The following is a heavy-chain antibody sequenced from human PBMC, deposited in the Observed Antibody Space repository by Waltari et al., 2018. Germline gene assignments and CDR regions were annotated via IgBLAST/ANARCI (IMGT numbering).Heavy chain of an antibody. CDR3: ARHSSRNYYYYMDV. Sequence: QVQLQESGPGLVKPSETLSLTCTVSGGSISSYYWSWIRQPAGKGLEWIEYIYYSGSTNHTPPLKSRVTISVDTSKTQFSLKLSSVTAADTAVYFCARHSSRNYYYYMDVWGKGTTVTISS. J-gene: IGHJ6*03. V-gene: IGHV4-59*08. D-gene: IGHD6-13*01. CDR1: GGSISSYY. CDR2: IYYSGST.